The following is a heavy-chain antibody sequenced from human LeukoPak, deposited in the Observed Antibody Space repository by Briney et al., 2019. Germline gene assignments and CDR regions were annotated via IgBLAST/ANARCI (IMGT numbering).Heavy chain of an antibody. J-gene: IGHJ3*02. V-gene: IGHV4-59*01. Sequence: PSETPSLTCTVSGGSISSYYWSWIRQPPGKGLEWIGYIYYSGSTNYNPSLKSRVTISVDTSKNQFSLKLSSVTAADTAVYYCARDSSGWYAFDIWGQGTMVTVSS. D-gene: IGHD6-19*01. CDR2: IYYSGST. CDR3: ARDSSGWYAFDI. CDR1: GGSISSYY.